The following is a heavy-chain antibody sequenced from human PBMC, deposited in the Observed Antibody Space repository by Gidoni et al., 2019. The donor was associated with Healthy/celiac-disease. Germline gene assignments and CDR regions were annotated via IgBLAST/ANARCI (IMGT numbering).Heavy chain of an antibody. CDR3: ANNLGYCSGGSCYESWFDP. Sequence: EVQLLESGGGLVQPGGSLRLSCAASGFTFSIYAMSWVRQAPGKGLEWVSAISGSGGSTYYADSGKGRFTISRDNSKNTLYLQMNSLRAEDTAVYYCANNLGYCSGGSCYESWFDPWGQGTLVTVSS. CDR2: ISGSGGST. J-gene: IGHJ5*02. D-gene: IGHD2-15*01. V-gene: IGHV3-23*01. CDR1: GFTFSIYA.